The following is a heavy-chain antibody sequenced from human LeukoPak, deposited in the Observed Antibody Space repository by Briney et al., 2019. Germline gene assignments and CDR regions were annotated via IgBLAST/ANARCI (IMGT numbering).Heavy chain of an antibody. V-gene: IGHV4-4*02. J-gene: IGHJ4*02. Sequence: SETLSLTCGVYGGSITMTNFWSWVRQTPGQGLEWIGEVSVSGLSDYNPSLRGRVTMSLDTSKNHLSLKLTSVTAADTAVYYCTRENAAFSPFGYWGQGTLVTV. CDR2: VSVSGLS. D-gene: IGHD6-25*01. CDR3: TRENAAFSPFGY. CDR1: GGSITMTNF.